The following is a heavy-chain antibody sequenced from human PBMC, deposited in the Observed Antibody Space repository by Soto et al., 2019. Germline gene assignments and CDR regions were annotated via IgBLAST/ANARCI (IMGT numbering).Heavy chain of an antibody. V-gene: IGHV2-5*02. J-gene: IGHJ4*02. CDR3: AHRDSTGTTTYFDS. Sequence: QITLKEAGPTLVKPTETLTLTCTFSGFSFTTNRMGVGWIRQPPGKALECLAIIYWAGESRYNPLLRRRLTLTEDTSKNQVVLTMTNMDPKDTATYYCAHRDSTGTTTYFDSWGQGIPVTVAS. CDR2: IYWAGES. CDR1: GFSFTTNRMG. D-gene: IGHD1-1*01.